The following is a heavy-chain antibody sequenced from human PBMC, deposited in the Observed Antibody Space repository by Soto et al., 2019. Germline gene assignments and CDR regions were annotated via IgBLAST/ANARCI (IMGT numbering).Heavy chain of an antibody. Sequence: PSETLSLTCTVSGGSINSSYWSWIRRPPGKGLEWIAYIYDTGISGYTPSTSYDPSLKSRVTMSVDTSKSQFSLKLTSVTAADTAVYYCARGEDAFFYYGLDVWGQGITVTVSS. CDR3: ARGEDAFFYYGLDV. CDR2: IYDTGISGYTPST. CDR1: GGSINSSY. J-gene: IGHJ6*02. V-gene: IGHV4-59*01.